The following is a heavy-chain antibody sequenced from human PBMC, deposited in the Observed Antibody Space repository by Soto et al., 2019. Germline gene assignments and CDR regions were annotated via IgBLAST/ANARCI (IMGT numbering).Heavy chain of an antibody. CDR1: GYTFTTYP. V-gene: IGHV1-3*01. D-gene: IGHD6-19*01. J-gene: IGHJ4*02. CDR2: INSGNGKT. CDR3: ARARYSSGWDLDF. Sequence: QVQLVQSGAEVRKPGASVNVSCKASGYTFTTYPIHWVRQAPGQRLEGMGWINSGNGKTKYAPKFQARVTITWDTPATTAKMELSSLTSEDTAVYYCARARYSSGWDLDFWGQGTLVSVSS.